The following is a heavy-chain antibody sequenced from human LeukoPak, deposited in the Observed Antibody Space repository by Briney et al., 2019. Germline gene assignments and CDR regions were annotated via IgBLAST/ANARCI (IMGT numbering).Heavy chain of an antibody. CDR1: GFTFSSYG. J-gene: IGHJ6*02. D-gene: IGHD6-13*01. V-gene: IGHV3-30*18. CDR2: ISYDGSNK. CDR3: AKVGPNLYPSSSWSTPYYYYYGMDV. Sequence: PGRSLRLSCAASGFTFSSYGMHWVRQAPGKGLEWVAVISYDGSNKYYADSVKGRFTISRDNSKNTLYLQMNSLRAEDTAVYYCAKVGPNLYPSSSWSTPYYYYYGMDVWGQGTTVTVSS.